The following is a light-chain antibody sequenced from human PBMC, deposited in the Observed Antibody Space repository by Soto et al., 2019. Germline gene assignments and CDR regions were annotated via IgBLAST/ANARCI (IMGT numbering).Light chain of an antibody. CDR3: AAWDDSLDGVF. CDR1: TPNIGSNT. V-gene: IGLV1-44*01. CDR2: ADN. Sequence: QFVLTQPPSASETPGQRVIISCSGSTPNIGSNTVNWYQQLPGSAPKLLIYADNRRPSGVPDRFSGSKSGTSASLAISGLQSEDEANYYCAAWDDSLDGVFFGGGTKLTVL. J-gene: IGLJ2*01.